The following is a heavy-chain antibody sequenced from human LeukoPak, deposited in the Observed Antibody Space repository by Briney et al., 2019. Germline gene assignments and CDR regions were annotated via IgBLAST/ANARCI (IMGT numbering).Heavy chain of an antibody. Sequence: GGSLRLSCAASGFTFNSYSMNWVRQAPGEGLEWVSSISSSSSYIYYADSLKGRFTISRDNAKNSLYLQMNSLRAEDTAVYYCARSDIVATLVFTDWYFDLWGRGTLVTVSS. J-gene: IGHJ2*01. CDR3: ARSDIVATLVFTDWYFDL. D-gene: IGHD5-12*01. CDR1: GFTFNSYS. CDR2: ISSSSSYI. V-gene: IGHV3-21*01.